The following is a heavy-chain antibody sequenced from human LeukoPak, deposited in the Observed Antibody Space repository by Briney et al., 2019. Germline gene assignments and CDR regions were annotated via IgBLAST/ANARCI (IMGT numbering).Heavy chain of an antibody. J-gene: IGHJ4*02. V-gene: IGHV3-15*01. CDR1: GFTFSNAW. D-gene: IGHD1-26*01. CDR2: IKSKTDSGTT. Sequence: GGSLRLSCAASGFTFSNAWMSWVRQAPGKGLEWVGRIKSKTDSGTTDYAAPVKGRFTISRDDSKNTLYLQMNSLKTEDTAVYYCTTDPVIVGATGGEFDYWGQGTLVTVSS. CDR3: TTDPVIVGATGGEFDY.